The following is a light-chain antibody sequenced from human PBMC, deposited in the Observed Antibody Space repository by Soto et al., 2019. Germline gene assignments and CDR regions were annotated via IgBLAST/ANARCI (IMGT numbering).Light chain of an antibody. CDR2: DVT. CDR3: LSYTSSDTYV. J-gene: IGLJ1*01. Sequence: QSVLTQPASVSGSPGQSITISCTGTSTDVGGYKYVSWYQQHPGKAPKFMIYDVTSRPSGISNRFSGSKSGNTAFLIISGLQDEDEADYYCLSYTSSDTYVFGTGTKVTVL. V-gene: IGLV2-14*01. CDR1: STDVGGYKY.